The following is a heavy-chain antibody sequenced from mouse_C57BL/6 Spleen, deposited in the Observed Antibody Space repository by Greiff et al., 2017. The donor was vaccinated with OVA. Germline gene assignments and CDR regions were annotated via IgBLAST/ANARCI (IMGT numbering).Heavy chain of an antibody. Sequence: EVQLVESGPGLVKPSQSLSLTCSVTGYSITSGYYWNWIRQFPGNKLEWMGYISYDGSNNYNPSLKNRISITRDTSKNQFFLKLNSVTTEDTATYYCARDLNWEGFDYWGQGTTLTVSS. CDR2: ISYDGSN. CDR1: GYSITSGYY. V-gene: IGHV3-6*01. CDR3: ARDLNWEGFDY. D-gene: IGHD4-1*02. J-gene: IGHJ2*01.